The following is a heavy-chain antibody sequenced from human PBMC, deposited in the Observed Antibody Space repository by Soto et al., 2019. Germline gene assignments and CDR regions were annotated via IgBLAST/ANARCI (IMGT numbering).Heavy chain of an antibody. CDR1: GFTFSSYS. V-gene: IGHV3-21*01. J-gene: IGHJ5*02. CDR2: ISSSSSYI. CDR3: ARLVTVAGTPEGWFDP. Sequence: GGSLRLSCAASGFTFSSYSMNWVRQAPGKGLEWVSSISSSSSYIYYADSVKGRFTISRDNAKNSLYLQMNSLRAEDTAVYYCARLVTVAGTPEGWFDPWGQGTLVTVSS. D-gene: IGHD6-19*01.